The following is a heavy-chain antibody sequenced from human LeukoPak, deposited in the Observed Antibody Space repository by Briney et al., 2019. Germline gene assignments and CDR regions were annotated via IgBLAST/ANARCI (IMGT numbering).Heavy chain of an antibody. J-gene: IGHJ4*02. D-gene: IGHD3-22*01. CDR3: ARERIAGTYYYDSSGYPTFNY. CDR2: INPNSGGT. Sequence: GASVKVSCKASGYTFTGYYMHWVRQAPGQGLEWMGWINPNSGGTNYAQKFQGRVTMTRDTSISTAYMELSRLRSEDTAVYYCARERIAGTYYYDSSGYPTFNYWGQGTLVTVSS. CDR1: GYTFTGYY. V-gene: IGHV1-2*02.